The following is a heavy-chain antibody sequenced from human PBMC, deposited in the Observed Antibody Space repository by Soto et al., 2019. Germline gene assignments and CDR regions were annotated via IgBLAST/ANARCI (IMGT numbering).Heavy chain of an antibody. J-gene: IGHJ6*02. CDR3: ARDWTGDTCPCLDV. CDR2: FAGSGGST. Sequence: EVPLLESGGGLVQPGGSLRLSCAASGFTFSNYALTWVRQFPGKGLEWVSTFAGSGGSTYYADSVQGRFTISRDNSKSTLFLEMNRLIVEDTATYFCARDWTGDTCPCLDVWGQGTTVSVSS. D-gene: IGHD2-8*02. V-gene: IGHV3-23*01. CDR1: GFTFSNYA.